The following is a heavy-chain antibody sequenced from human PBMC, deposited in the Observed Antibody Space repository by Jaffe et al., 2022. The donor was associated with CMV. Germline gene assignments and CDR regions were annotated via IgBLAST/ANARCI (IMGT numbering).Heavy chain of an antibody. CDR2: INHSGST. D-gene: IGHD3-10*01. CDR1: GGSFSGYY. J-gene: IGHJ5*02. Sequence: QVQLQQWGAGLLKPSETLSLTCAVYGGSFSGYYWSWIRQPPGKGLEWIGEINHSGSTNYNPSLKSRVTISVDTSKNQFSLKLSSVTAADTAVYYCARERLLWFGELGHNWFDPWGQGTLVTVSS. V-gene: IGHV4-34*01. CDR3: ARERLLWFGELGHNWFDP.